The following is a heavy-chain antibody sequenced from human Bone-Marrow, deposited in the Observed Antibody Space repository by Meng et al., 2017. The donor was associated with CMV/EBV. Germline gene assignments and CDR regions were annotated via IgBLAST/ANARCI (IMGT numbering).Heavy chain of an antibody. CDR3: TTLGYCTNGGCYSVDY. CDR2: IKSKTDGGTT. J-gene: IGHJ4*02. CDR1: GFTFSNAW. V-gene: IGHV3-15*01. Sequence: GESLKISCAASGFTFSNAWMSWVRQVPGKGLEWVGRIKSKTDGGTTDYAAPVKGRFTISRDDSKNTLYLHMNSLITADTAVYYCTTLGYCTNGGCYSVDYWGQGTLVAVSS. D-gene: IGHD2-8*01.